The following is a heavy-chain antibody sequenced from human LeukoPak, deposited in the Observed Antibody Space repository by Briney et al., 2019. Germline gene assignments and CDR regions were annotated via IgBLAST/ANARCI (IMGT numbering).Heavy chain of an antibody. CDR2: ISSSGSTI. CDR1: GFNFSIYS. J-gene: IGHJ4*02. Sequence: GSLRLSCAASGFNFSIYSMNWVRQAPGKGLEWVSYISSSGSTIYYADSVKGRFTISRDNAKNSLYLQMNSLRAEDTAVYYCARDARQQLVERFDYWGQGTLVTVSS. V-gene: IGHV3-48*04. D-gene: IGHD6-13*01. CDR3: ARDARQQLVERFDY.